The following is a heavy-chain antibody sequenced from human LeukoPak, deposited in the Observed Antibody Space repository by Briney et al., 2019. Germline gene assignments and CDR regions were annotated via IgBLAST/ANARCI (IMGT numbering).Heavy chain of an antibody. V-gene: IGHV3-74*01. CDR1: GFTFNNYW. J-gene: IGHJ3*01. CDR3: AKEIDGFDV. CDR2: IRFDGGDT. Sequence: GGSLRLSCAASGFTFNNYWMLWLREAPGMGLVWVSSIRFDGGDTAYADSAKGRFTISRDNAKNTMFLQMNNLRAEDTAVYYCAKEIDGFDVWGQGTLVTVSS.